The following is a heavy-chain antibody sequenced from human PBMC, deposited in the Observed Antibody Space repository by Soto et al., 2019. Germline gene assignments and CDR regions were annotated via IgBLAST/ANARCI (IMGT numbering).Heavy chain of an antibody. CDR3: AKALYLHYYDSSGYYYPLPRRQDYYYVMDV. CDR1: GFTFSSYA. D-gene: IGHD3-22*01. J-gene: IGHJ6*02. V-gene: IGHV3-23*01. Sequence: GRNLRLSCAASGFTFSSYAMSWVRQAPGKGLEWVSAISGSGGSTYYADSVKGRFTISRDNSKNTLYLQMNSLRAEDTAVYYCAKALYLHYYDSSGYYYPLPRRQDYYYVMDVWGQGTTVTGSS. CDR2: ISGSGGST.